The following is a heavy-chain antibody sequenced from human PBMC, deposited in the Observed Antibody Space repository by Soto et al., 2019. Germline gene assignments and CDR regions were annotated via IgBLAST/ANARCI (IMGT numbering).Heavy chain of an antibody. CDR2: ISDSGTKT. J-gene: IGHJ4*02. V-gene: IGHV3-23*01. CDR1: GFTFSSYA. CDR3: AKDGIRKDDY. Sequence: VGALRLSCEAFGFTFSSYAQSWVRQAPGKGLEWVSSISDSGTKTFYGDSVKGRFAISRDTSKNTVYMQMNNLRAEDTALYYCAKDGIRKDDYWGQGTVVTVSS.